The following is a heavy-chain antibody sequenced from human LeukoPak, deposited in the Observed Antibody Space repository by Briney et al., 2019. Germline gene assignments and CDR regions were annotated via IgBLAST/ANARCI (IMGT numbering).Heavy chain of an antibody. CDR2: INPYNGNT. CDR3: ARELYGRFEY. J-gene: IGHJ4*02. D-gene: IGHD2-2*02. Sequence: ASVKVSCKASGYTFTTYGITWVRQAPGHGLECMGWINPYNGNTNYAQKLQGRVTITTDTSTSTAYMELRSLRSDDTAVYYCARELYGRFEYWGQGTLVTVSS. V-gene: IGHV1-18*01. CDR1: GYTFTTYG.